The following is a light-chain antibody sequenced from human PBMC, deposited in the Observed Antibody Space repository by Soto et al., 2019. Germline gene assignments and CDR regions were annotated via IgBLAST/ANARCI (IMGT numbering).Light chain of an antibody. CDR2: DAS. V-gene: IGKV3-11*01. Sequence: EIVMTQSPATLSVSPGERATLSCRASQSVSSNLAWYQQKPGQAPSLLLYDASNRATGIPARFSGSGSGTDFTLTLSSLEPEDFAVYYCQQRSNWPPSITFGQGTRLEIK. CDR1: QSVSSN. J-gene: IGKJ5*01. CDR3: QQRSNWPPSIT.